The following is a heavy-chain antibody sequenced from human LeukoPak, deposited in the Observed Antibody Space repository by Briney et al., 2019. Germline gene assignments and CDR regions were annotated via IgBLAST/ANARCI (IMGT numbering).Heavy chain of an antibody. CDR1: GGSLSNYY. Sequence: SETLSLTCTVPGGSLSNYYWSWIRQTPGKGLEWLGQINQSGRTNYNPSLKSRVTLSVDTSKNQFSLKLTSVTAADTAVYFCARDSSGDYVFTYWGQGTLVTVSS. J-gene: IGHJ4*02. V-gene: IGHV4-34*01. D-gene: IGHD4-17*01. CDR2: INQSGRT. CDR3: ARDSSGDYVFTY.